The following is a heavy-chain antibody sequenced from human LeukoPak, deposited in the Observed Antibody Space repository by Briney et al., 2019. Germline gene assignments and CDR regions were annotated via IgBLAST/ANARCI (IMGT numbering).Heavy chain of an antibody. CDR3: ARDLTTGALLIYYFDY. D-gene: IGHD4-17*01. CDR1: GYTFTSYA. J-gene: IGHJ4*02. CDR2: INTNTGNP. V-gene: IGHV7-4-1*02. Sequence: ASVKVSCKASGYTFTSYAMNWVRQAPGQGLEWMGWINTNTGNPTYAQGFTGRFVFSLDTSVSTAYLQISSLKAEDTAAYYCARDLTTGALLIYYFDYWGQGTLVTVSS.